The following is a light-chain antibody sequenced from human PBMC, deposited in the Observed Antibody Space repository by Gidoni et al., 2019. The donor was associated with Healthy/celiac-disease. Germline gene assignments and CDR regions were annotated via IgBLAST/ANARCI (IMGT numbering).Light chain of an antibody. CDR1: QSISSY. CDR3: QQSYSTPPYT. J-gene: IGKJ2*01. Sequence: DIQMTPSPSSLSASVGDRVNITCLASQSISSYLNWYQQKPGKAPKLLIYAASSLQSGVPSRFSGSGSGTDFTLTISSLQPEDFATYYCQQSYSTPPYTFGQGTKLEIK. CDR2: AAS. V-gene: IGKV1-39*01.